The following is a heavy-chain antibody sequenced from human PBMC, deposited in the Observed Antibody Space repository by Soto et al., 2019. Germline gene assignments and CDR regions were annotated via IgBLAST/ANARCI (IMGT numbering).Heavy chain of an antibody. Sequence: PGGSLRLSCAASGFTFSSYAMSWVRQAPGKGLEWVSAISGSGGSTYYADSAKGRFTISRDNSKNTLYLQMNSLRAEDTAVYYFAKPVDYDSSAYYYSPFDYWGQGSLVTVSS. V-gene: IGHV3-23*01. D-gene: IGHD3-22*01. CDR2: ISGSGGST. J-gene: IGHJ4*02. CDR3: AKPVDYDSSAYYYSPFDY. CDR1: GFTFSSYA.